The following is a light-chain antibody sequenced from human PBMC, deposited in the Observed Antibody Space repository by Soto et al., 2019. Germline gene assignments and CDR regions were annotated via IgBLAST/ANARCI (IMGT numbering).Light chain of an antibody. CDR2: AAS. V-gene: IGKV1-39*01. J-gene: IGKJ5*01. CDR1: QSISSY. CDR3: QQSYSTPF. Sequence: DIQRPQSPSSLSASLGDRFTITCLASQSISSYLNWYQQKPGKAPKLLIYAASSLQSGVPSRFSGSGSGTDFTLTISSLQPEDFATYYCQQSYSTPFFGQGTRLEIK.